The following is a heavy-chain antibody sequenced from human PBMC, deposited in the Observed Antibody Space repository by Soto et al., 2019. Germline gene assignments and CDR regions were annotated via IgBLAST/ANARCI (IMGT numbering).Heavy chain of an antibody. CDR2: IVVGSGNT. V-gene: IGHV1-58*01. Sequence: SVKVSCKVSGFPFTSSAVQCVRQPRGQRLEWVGWIVVGSGNTKYAQRFQERVTIARDIXRSTAYRVVSRRRSEDTAVYYCAAGLLTLDLELRWAFDYWG. J-gene: IGHJ4*01. D-gene: IGHD1-7*01. CDR3: AAGLLTLDLELRWAFDY. CDR1: GFPFTSSA.